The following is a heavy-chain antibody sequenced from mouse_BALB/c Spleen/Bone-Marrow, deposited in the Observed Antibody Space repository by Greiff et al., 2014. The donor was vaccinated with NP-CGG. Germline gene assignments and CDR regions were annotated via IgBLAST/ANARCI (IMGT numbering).Heavy chain of an antibody. D-gene: IGHD2-4*01. CDR3: ALYYDYDVGY. CDR1: GFNIKDTY. V-gene: IGHV14-3*02. Sequence: VHVKQSGAELVKPGASVKLSCTASGFNIKDTYMHWVKQRPELGLEWIGRIDPANGNTKYDPKFQGKATITADTSSNTAYLQLSSLTSEDTAVYYCALYYDYDVGYWGQGTTLTVSS. CDR2: IDPANGNT. J-gene: IGHJ2*01.